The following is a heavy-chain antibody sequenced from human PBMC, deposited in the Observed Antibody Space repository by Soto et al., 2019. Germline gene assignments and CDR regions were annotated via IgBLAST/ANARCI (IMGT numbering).Heavy chain of an antibody. Sequence: EVQLVESGGGLVQPGGSLRLSCAASGFAFNTYWMHWVRQAPGKGPMWVSHIKSDEITTDYADSVKGRFTISRDNDKNTVYLQMNSLRAEDMGVYYCARGLYLKYGQDYWGQGTLVTVSS. CDR1: GFAFNTYW. V-gene: IGHV3-74*02. CDR2: IKSDEITT. J-gene: IGHJ4*02. D-gene: IGHD2-2*02. CDR3: ARGLYLKYGQDY.